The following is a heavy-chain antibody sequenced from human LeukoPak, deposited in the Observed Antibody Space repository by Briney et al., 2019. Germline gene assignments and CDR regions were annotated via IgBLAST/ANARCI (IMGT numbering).Heavy chain of an antibody. J-gene: IGHJ4*02. D-gene: IGHD2-15*01. CDR3: AGGYCTGNSCYYFDY. Sequence: ASVKVSCKASGYTFTGYYMHWVRQAPGQGLEWMGWINPNSGATNYAQKFQGRVTMTRDTSISTAYMELRSLRSDDTAVYYCAGGYCTGNSCYYFDYWGQGTLVTVSS. CDR1: GYTFTGYY. CDR2: INPNSGAT. V-gene: IGHV1-2*02.